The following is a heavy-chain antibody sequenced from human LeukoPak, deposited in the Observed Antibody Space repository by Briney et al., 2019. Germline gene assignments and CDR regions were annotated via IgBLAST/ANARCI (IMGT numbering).Heavy chain of an antibody. D-gene: IGHD3-10*01. CDR1: GGSISSSNW. J-gene: IGHJ3*02. CDR2: IYHSGST. CDR3: ASLWFGEPQAFDI. Sequence: ASETLSLTCAVSGGSISSSNWWSWVREPPGKGLEWIGEIYHSGSTNYNPSLKSRVTISVDKSKNQFSLKLSSVTAADTAVYYCASLWFGEPQAFDIWGQGTMVTVSS. V-gene: IGHV4-4*02.